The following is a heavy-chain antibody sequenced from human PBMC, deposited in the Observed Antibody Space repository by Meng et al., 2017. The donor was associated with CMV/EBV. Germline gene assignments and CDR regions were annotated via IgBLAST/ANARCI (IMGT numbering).Heavy chain of an antibody. V-gene: IGHV3-30-3*01. CDR1: GVTFSSYA. J-gene: IGHJ3*02. D-gene: IGHD1-1*01. CDR2: ISYDGSNK. Sequence: GESLKISCAASGVTFSSYAMHWVRQAPGKGLEWVAVISYDGSNKYYADSVKGRFTISRDNSKNTLYLQMNSLRAEDTAVYYCARDGTSDAFDIWGQGTMVTVS. CDR3: ARDGTSDAFDI.